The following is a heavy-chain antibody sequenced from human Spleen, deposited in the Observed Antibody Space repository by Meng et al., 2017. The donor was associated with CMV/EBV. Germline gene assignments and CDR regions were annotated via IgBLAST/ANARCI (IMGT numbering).Heavy chain of an antibody. CDR3: ARAPPSSPFDY. CDR2: IYYNETT. Sequence: YSMHWVRQLPGKGLEWIGYIYYNETTYYNPSLRSRVTISVDTSKNLLSLTLNPVTAADTALYYCARAPPSSPFDYWGQGTLVTVSS. D-gene: IGHD2-2*01. V-gene: IGHV4-31*02. J-gene: IGHJ4*02. CDR1: YS.